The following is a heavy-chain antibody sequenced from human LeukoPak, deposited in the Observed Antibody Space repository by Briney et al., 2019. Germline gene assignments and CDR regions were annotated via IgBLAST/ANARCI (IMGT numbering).Heavy chain of an antibody. D-gene: IGHD2-2*01. J-gene: IGHJ3*02. CDR3: AKVKGYQLLTIDAFDI. CDR1: GFTFSSYA. V-gene: IGHV3-23*01. CDR2: ISGSGGST. Sequence: PGGSLRLSCAASGFTFSSYAMSWVRQAPGKGLEWVSAISGSGGSTYYADSVKGRFTISRDNSKNTLYLQMNSLRAEDTAVYYCAKVKGYQLLTIDAFDIWGQGTMVTVSS.